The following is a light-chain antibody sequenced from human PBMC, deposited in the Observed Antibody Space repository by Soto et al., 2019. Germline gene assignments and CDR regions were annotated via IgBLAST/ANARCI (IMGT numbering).Light chain of an antibody. CDR2: AAS. J-gene: IGKJ5*01. CDR1: HSINTY. V-gene: IGKV1-39*01. Sequence: DIKMTHSPSSLSASVGDRVTIPFRASHSINTYVNWYLQKPGKAPKLLIYAASSLQSGVPSRFSGSGSGTDFTLTISRLEPEDFAVYYCQQHETLITFGQGTLLEV. CDR3: QQHETLIT.